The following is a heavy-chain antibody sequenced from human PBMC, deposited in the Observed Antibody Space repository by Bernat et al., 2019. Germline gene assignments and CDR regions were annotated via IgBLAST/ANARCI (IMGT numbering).Heavy chain of an antibody. CDR3: AASGYGTIDI. J-gene: IGHJ3*02. D-gene: IGHD3-22*01. CDR1: GFTFSSHA. CDR2: ISNSGGSA. Sequence: EVQLLESGGGLVQPGGSLRLSCAASGFTFSSHAMSWVRQAPGKGLEWVSTISNSGGSAYYADSVKGRFTISRDNPKNTLSLQMNNLRAEDTAVYYCAASGYGTIDIWGQGTMVTVS. V-gene: IGHV3-23*01.